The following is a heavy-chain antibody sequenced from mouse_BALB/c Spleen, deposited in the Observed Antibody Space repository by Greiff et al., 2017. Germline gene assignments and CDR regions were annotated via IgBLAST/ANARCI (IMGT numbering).Heavy chain of an antibody. CDR1: GFSLTSYG. CDR3: ARSYGNYGYYYAMDY. V-gene: IGHV2-2*02. J-gene: IGHJ4*01. D-gene: IGHD2-1*01. CDR2: IWSGGST. Sequence: QVQLKESGPGLVQPSQSLSITCTVSGFSLTSYGVHWVRQSPGKGLEWLGVIWSGGSTDYNAAFISRLSISKDNSKSQVFFKMNSLQANDTAIYYCARSYGNYGYYYAMDYWGQGTSVTVSS.